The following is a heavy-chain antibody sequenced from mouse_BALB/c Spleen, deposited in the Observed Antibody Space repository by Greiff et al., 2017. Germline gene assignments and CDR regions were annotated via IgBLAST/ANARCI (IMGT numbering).Heavy chain of an antibody. CDR2: ISYSGST. CDR1: GYSITSDYA. Sequence: EVQLVESGPGLVKPSQSLSLTCTVTGYSITSDYAWNWIRQFPGNKLEWMGYISYSGSTSYNPSLKSRISITRDTSKNQFFLQLNSVTTEDTATYYCAKTGDYHAMDDWGQGTAVTVSS. J-gene: IGHJ4*01. CDR3: AKTGDYHAMDD. V-gene: IGHV3-2*02. D-gene: IGHD2-4*01.